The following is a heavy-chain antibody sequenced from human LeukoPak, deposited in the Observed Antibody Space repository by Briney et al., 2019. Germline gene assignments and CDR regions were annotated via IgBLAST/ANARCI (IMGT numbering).Heavy chain of an antibody. CDR1: GGSISSYY. CDR2: IYTSGST. V-gene: IGHV4-4*07. D-gene: IGHD3-16*02. CDR3: ARGSYMITFGGVIAPNWFDP. J-gene: IGHJ5*02. Sequence: PSETLSLTCTVSGGSISSYYWSWIRQPAGKGLEWIGRIYTSGSTNYNPSLKSRVTMSVDTSKNQFSLKLSSVTAADTAVYYCARGSYMITFGGVIAPNWFDPWGQGTLVTVSS.